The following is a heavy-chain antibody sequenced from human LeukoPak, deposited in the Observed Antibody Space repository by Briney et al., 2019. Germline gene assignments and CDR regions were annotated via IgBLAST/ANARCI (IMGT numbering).Heavy chain of an antibody. CDR3: ARRITMFREFDY. V-gene: IGHV5-51*01. Sequence: GGALQISLYGSGYHFTSYWVAWVRPSPGKGVGGRVTIYPGDSDTRYSPSFQGEVTISADKSISTAYLQWSSLKASDTAMYYCARRITMFREFDYWGQGTLVTVSS. CDR2: IYPGDSDT. J-gene: IGHJ4*02. D-gene: IGHD3-10*01. CDR1: GYHFTSYW.